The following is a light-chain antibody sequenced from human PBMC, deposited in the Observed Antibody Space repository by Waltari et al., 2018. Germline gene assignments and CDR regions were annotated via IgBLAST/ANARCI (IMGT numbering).Light chain of an antibody. J-gene: IGLJ3*02. CDR1: ALPKQY. Sequence: SYELTQPPSVSVSPGQTASITCSGDALPKQYAYWYQQKPGQAPVLVMFKDSARPSGIPERFSGSSSGPTATLTISGVQAEDEADYFCQSAAGSVTVFGGGTKLTVL. V-gene: IGLV3-25*03. CDR3: QSAAGSVTV. CDR2: KDS.